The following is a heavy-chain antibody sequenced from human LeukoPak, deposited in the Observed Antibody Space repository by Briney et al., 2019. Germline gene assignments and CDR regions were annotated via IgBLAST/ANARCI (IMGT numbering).Heavy chain of an antibody. V-gene: IGHV4-39*01. CDR1: GGSISSTTDY. J-gene: IGHJ5*02. Sequence: PSETLSLTCTVSGGSISSTTDYWGWIRQPPGKGLEWMGSIFYSGTTYYNPSLKSRVTISVDTSKNQFSLKLTSVTAADTAVYYCARHVNTTTGAPIGWFDPWGQGTLVTVSS. CDR3: ARHVNTTTGAPIGWFDP. CDR2: IFYSGTT. D-gene: IGHD2/OR15-2a*01.